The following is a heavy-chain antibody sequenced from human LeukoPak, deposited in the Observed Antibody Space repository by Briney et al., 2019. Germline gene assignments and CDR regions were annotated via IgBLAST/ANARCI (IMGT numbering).Heavy chain of an antibody. CDR2: ISGSGGST. CDR3: AKSPGTLWFGEYHFDY. V-gene: IGHV3-23*01. CDR1: GFTFSSYA. D-gene: IGHD3-10*01. Sequence: GGSLRLSCAASGFTFSSYAMSWVRQAPGKGLEWVSAISGSGGSTYCADSVKGRFTISRDNSKNTLYLQMNSLRAEDTAVYYCAKSPGTLWFGEYHFDYWGQGTLVTVSS. J-gene: IGHJ4*02.